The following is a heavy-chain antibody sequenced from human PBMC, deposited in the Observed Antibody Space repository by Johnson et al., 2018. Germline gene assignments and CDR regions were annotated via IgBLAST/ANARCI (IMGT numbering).Heavy chain of an antibody. CDR1: GFTFSNYW. D-gene: IGHD4-17*01. Sequence: VQLVESGGGLVQPGGSLRLSCAASGFTFSNYWMGWVRQAPGKGLEWVANIKKDGSEKYYVDSLKGRFTISRDNDKNSLYLQMNSLGGEDTAVYYCGRRGDYDEGYFQHWGQGTLVIVSS. J-gene: IGHJ1*01. CDR2: IKKDGSEK. V-gene: IGHV3-7*01. CDR3: GRRGDYDEGYFQH.